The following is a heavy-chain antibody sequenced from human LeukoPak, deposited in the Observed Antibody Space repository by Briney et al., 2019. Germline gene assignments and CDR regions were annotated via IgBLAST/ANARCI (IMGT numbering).Heavy chain of an antibody. D-gene: IGHD4-23*01. Sequence: GESLKISCKGSGYSFTTYWIGWVRQMPGKGLEWMGIIFPGDSDTKYSPSFQGQVTISADKSISTAYLHWDSLKASDTAIYYCARHTNDYGGNGDYWGQGTLVTVSS. CDR1: GYSFTTYW. CDR2: IFPGDSDT. J-gene: IGHJ4*02. V-gene: IGHV5-51*01. CDR3: ARHTNDYGGNGDY.